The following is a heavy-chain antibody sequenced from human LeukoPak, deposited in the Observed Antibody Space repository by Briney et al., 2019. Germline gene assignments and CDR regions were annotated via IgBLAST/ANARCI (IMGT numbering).Heavy chain of an antibody. D-gene: IGHD3-16*01. V-gene: IGHV3-7*01. CDR3: ARGGGGIDY. CDR1: GFTFSSYW. CDR2: IKQDGSDR. Sequence: PGGSLRVSCAASGFTFSSYWMTWVRQAPGKGLEWVACIKQDGSDRYYVDSVKGRFTISRDNAKNSLYLEMNSLRAEDTAVYYCARGGGGIDYWGQGTLVTVSS. J-gene: IGHJ4*02.